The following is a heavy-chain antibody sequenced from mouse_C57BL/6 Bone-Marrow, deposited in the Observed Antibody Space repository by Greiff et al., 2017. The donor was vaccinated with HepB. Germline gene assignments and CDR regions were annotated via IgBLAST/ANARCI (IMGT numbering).Heavy chain of an antibody. CDR1: GYAFSSYW. Sequence: VQGVESGAELVKPGASVKISCKASGYAFSSYWMNWVKQRPGKGLEWIGQIYPGDGDTNYNGKFKGKATLTADKSSSTAYMQLSSLTSEDSAVYFCARRGDGYSPFAYWGQGTLVTVSA. V-gene: IGHV1-80*01. D-gene: IGHD2-3*01. CDR2: IYPGDGDT. CDR3: ARRGDGYSPFAY. J-gene: IGHJ3*01.